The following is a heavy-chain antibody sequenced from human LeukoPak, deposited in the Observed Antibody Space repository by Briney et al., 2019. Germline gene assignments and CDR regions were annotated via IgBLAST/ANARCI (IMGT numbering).Heavy chain of an antibody. CDR3: AIALIVGTNYFGA. D-gene: IGHD1-14*01. Sequence: SQTLSLTCTVSGVSICSGGYYYSWISQHPGRGLECLGYICYGGNTYYNPSLKTRGTISVDTSKNQFSLELSSLTAAYTAVYYCAIALIVGTNYFGAWGQGTLVT. CDR1: GVSICSGGYY. V-gene: IGHV4-31*02. J-gene: IGHJ4*02. CDR2: ICYGGNT.